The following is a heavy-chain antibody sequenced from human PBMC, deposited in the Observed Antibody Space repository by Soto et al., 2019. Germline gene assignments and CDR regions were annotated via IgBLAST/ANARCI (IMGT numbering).Heavy chain of an antibody. V-gene: IGHV1-18*01. CDR3: ARDYYKYYDSSGYYRSPAY. J-gene: IGHJ4*02. D-gene: IGHD3-22*01. CDR1: GFTFTSYA. CDR2: ISAYNDNT. Sequence: ASVKVSCKASGFTFTSYAISWVRQAPGQGLEWMGWISAYNDNTNYAQKLQGRVTMTTDTSRNTLFLQMNSLRAEDTAVYYCARDYYKYYDSSGYYRSPAYWGQGTLVTVSS.